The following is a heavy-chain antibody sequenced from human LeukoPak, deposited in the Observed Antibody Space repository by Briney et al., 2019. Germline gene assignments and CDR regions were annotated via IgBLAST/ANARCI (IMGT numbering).Heavy chain of an antibody. CDR1: GDSISSYY. Sequence: SETLSLTCTVSGDSISSYYWSWIRQPPGKGLEWIGYIYYSGSTNYNPSLKSRVTMSVDTSKNQFSLKLSSVTAADTAMYYCARAAEYSSGWYLFDYWGQGTLVTVSA. CDR2: IYYSGST. V-gene: IGHV4-59*12. J-gene: IGHJ4*02. CDR3: ARAAEYSSGWYLFDY. D-gene: IGHD6-19*01.